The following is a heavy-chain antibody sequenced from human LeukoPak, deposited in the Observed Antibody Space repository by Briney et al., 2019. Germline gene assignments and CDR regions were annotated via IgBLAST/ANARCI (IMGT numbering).Heavy chain of an antibody. CDR1: GGSVSSGTNK. Sequence: PSETLSLTCTVSGGSVSSGTNKXXXIRQPPGKXXXXXXXXXXXGSATHNPSLRSRVTMSVDTSTNQFSLTLGSVTAADTAVYYCATEVECSGGSCYSYGWFDPWGQGTQVIVSS. D-gene: IGHD2-15*01. CDR3: ATEVECSGGSCYSYGWFDP. CDR2: XXXXGSA. J-gene: IGHJ5*02. V-gene: IGHV4-61*01.